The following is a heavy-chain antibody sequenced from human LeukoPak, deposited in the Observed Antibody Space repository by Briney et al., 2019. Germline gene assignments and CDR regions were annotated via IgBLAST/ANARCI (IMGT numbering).Heavy chain of an antibody. V-gene: IGHV3-23*01. J-gene: IGHJ4*02. Sequence: GGSLRLSCAASNFTFSTYAMTWVRQPPGKGLEWVSAITGSGSETYYADSMKGRFTISRDNSDNMVYLQMNSLRVDDTAVYYCAKGVTVKSLNFWGQGTLVTVSS. CDR1: NFTFSTYA. D-gene: IGHD4-17*01. CDR3: AKGVTVKSLNF. CDR2: ITGSGSET.